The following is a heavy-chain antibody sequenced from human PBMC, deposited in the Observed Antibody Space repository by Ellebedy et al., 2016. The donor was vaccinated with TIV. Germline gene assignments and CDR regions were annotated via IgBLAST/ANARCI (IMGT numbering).Heavy chain of an antibody. CDR1: GGSISSYY. J-gene: IGHJ3*02. CDR2: IYISGST. Sequence: ESLKISXTVSGGSISSYYWSWIRQPAGKGLEWIGRIYISGSTNYNPSFKSRVIMSVDTSKNQFSLNLRSVTAADTAVYYCARDHVEMATILSAFDIWGQGIMVTVSS. V-gene: IGHV4-4*07. CDR3: ARDHVEMATILSAFDI. D-gene: IGHD5-24*01.